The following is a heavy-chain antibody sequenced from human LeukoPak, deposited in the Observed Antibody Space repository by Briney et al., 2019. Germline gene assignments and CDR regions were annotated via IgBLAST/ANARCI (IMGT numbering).Heavy chain of an antibody. J-gene: IGHJ1*01. CDR1: GFTFSSYG. D-gene: IGHD1-26*01. CDR2: ISYDGSNK. CDR3: AKVGGSYHEYFQH. V-gene: IGHV3-30*18. Sequence: PGGSLRLSCAASGFTFSSYGMHWVRQAPGKGLEWVAVISYDGSNKYYADSVKGRFTISRDNSKNTLYLQMNSLRAEDTAVYCCAKVGGSYHEYFQHWGQGTLVTVSS.